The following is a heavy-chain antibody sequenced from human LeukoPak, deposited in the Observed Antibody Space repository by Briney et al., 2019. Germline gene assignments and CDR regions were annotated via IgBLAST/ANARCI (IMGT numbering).Heavy chain of an antibody. V-gene: IGHV4-4*07. Sequence: PSETLSLTCTVSGGSISSYYWSWIRQPAGKGLEWIGRIYTSGSTNYNPSLKSRVTMSVDTSKNQFSLKLSSVTAADTAVYYCARGGNDYVAYGMDVWGQGTTVTVSS. J-gene: IGHJ6*02. D-gene: IGHD3-16*01. CDR2: IYTSGST. CDR1: GGSISSYY. CDR3: ARGGNDYVAYGMDV.